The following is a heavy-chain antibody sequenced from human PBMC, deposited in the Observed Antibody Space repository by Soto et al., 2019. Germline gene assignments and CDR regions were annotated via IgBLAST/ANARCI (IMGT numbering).Heavy chain of an antibody. D-gene: IGHD3-22*01. CDR3: ARVYYDRRFDP. J-gene: IGHJ5*02. Sequence: SETLSLTSSVSGGSISTPDYYWSWIRQPPGKGLEWIGYIHYSGSTYYNPSLDSRVAISKHTSKNQFSLKLTSVTAADAAVYYCARVYYDRRFDPCCQGTHVT. V-gene: IGHV4-30-4*01. CDR1: GGSISTPDYY. CDR2: IHYSGST.